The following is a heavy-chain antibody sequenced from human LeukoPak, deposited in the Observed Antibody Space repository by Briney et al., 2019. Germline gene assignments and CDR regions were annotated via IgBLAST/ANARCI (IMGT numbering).Heavy chain of an antibody. J-gene: IGHJ5*02. Sequence: GGSLRLSCAASGFTFSSYGMSWVRQAPGKGLEWVSLISGDGGSTFYADSVRGRFTISRDNSKNSLSLQMSSLRSEDTALYFCVRESETSGWFDHWGQGTLVTVSS. V-gene: IGHV3-43*02. CDR2: ISGDGGST. CDR3: VRESETSGWFDH. D-gene: IGHD6-25*01. CDR1: GFTFSSYG.